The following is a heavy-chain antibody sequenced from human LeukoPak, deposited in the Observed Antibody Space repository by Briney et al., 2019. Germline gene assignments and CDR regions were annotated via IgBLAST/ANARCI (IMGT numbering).Heavy chain of an antibody. CDR2: FDPEDGET. J-gene: IGHJ4*02. Sequence: ASVKVSCKVSGYTLTELSMHWVRQAPGKGLEWMGGFDPEDGETIYAQKFQGRVTMTEDTSTDTAYMELSSLRSEDTAVYYCATLGSLKYSSGWYAFDYWGQGALVTASS. V-gene: IGHV1-24*01. CDR1: GYTLTELS. CDR3: ATLGSLKYSSGWYAFDY. D-gene: IGHD6-19*01.